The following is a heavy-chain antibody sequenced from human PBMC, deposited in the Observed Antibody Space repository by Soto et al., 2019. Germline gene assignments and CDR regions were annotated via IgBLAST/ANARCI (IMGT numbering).Heavy chain of an antibody. V-gene: IGHV3-23*01. D-gene: IGHD2-15*01. J-gene: IGHJ3*02. CDR2: ISGSGGST. Sequence: GGSLRLSCAASGFTFSSYAMSWVRQAPGKGLEWVSAISGSGGSTYYADSVKGRFTISRDNSKNTLYLEMNSLRAEDTAVYYCAGRGKVVAATPTEAFDIWGQGTMVTVSS. CDR3: AGRGKVVAATPTEAFDI. CDR1: GFTFSSYA.